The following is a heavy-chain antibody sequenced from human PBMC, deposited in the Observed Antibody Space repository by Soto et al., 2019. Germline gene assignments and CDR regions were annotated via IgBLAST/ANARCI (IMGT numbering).Heavy chain of an antibody. CDR3: AREPVTGTYAFDI. V-gene: IGHV3-30-3*01. CDR2: ISYDGSNK. Sequence: GGSLRLSCAASGFTFSSYAMHWVRQAPGKGLGWVGVISYDGSNKYYEDSVKGRFTISRDNSKNTLYLQMNSLRAGDTAVYYCAREPVTGTYAFDIWGQGTMVTVSS. J-gene: IGHJ3*02. CDR1: GFTFSSYA. D-gene: IGHD1-20*01.